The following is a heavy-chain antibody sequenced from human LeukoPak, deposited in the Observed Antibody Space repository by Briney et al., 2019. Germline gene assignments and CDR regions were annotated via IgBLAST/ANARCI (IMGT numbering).Heavy chain of an antibody. V-gene: IGHV4-39*01. CDR2: VDYSGRA. CDR1: GGSISSYSYY. CDR3: ARLERNWNYVDY. D-gene: IGHD1-1*01. Sequence: SETLSLTCTVSGGSISSYSYYWGWIRQPQGKGLEWIGSVDYSGRAYYNPSLKSRVTISVDTSKNQFSLKLSSVTAADTAVCYCARLERNWNYVDYWGQGTLVTVSS. J-gene: IGHJ4*02.